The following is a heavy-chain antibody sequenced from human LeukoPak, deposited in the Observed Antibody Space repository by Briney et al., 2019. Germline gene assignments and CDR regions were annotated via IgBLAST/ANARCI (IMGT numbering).Heavy chain of an antibody. V-gene: IGHV3-21*01. CDR2: ISSSSSSI. CDR3: ARGGGYCSGGSCRSVDAFDV. CDR1: GFTLSDYT. J-gene: IGHJ3*01. D-gene: IGHD2-15*01. Sequence: GGSLRLFCAASGFTLSDYTMNWVRQAPGKGLEWVSSISSSSSSIYYADSVKGRFTISRDNAKNSLYLQMNSLGAEDTAVYYCARGGGYCSGGSCRSVDAFDVWGQGTMVTVCS.